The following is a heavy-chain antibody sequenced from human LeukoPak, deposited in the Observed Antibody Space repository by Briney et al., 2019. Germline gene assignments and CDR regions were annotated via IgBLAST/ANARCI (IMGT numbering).Heavy chain of an antibody. CDR3: ASVLRDYFDY. CDR1: GGSISSGGYS. V-gene: IGHV4-30-2*01. D-gene: IGHD3-10*01. CDR2: IYHSGST. J-gene: IGHJ4*02. Sequence: SQTLSLTCAVSGGSISSGGYSWSWTRQPPGKGLEWIGYIYHSGSTYYNPSLKSRVTISVDRSKNQFSLKLSSVTAADTAVYYCASVLRDYFDYWGQGTLVTVSS.